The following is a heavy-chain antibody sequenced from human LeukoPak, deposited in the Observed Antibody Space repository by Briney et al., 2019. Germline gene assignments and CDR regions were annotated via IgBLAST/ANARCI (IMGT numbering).Heavy chain of an antibody. Sequence: SETLSLTCTVSGDSINNYYWSWIRQPPGKGLEWIGYIYYSGTTNYNPSLKSRVSISVDTSKNQFSLKLSSVTAADTAVYYCASRNYDYVWGSYRANWFDPWGQGTLVTVSS. CDR3: ASRNYDYVWGSYRANWFDP. D-gene: IGHD3-16*02. CDR1: GDSINNYY. CDR2: IYYSGTT. V-gene: IGHV4-59*01. J-gene: IGHJ5*02.